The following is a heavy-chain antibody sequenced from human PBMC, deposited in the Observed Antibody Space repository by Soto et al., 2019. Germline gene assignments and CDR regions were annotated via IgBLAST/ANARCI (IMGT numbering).Heavy chain of an antibody. CDR3: AREVAADGTFREDVFDI. CDR2: IIPIFTTT. V-gene: IGHV1-69*12. Sequence: QVQLVQSGAEVKKPGSSVKVSCKASGGTFSNHAINWVRQAPGQGLEWMGRIIPIFTTTEYAQRFQGRVTITADESTITAYLGLSSLKHDDTAVYYCAREVAADGTFREDVFDIWGQGTMVTVSS. D-gene: IGHD6-13*01. J-gene: IGHJ3*02. CDR1: GGTFSNHA.